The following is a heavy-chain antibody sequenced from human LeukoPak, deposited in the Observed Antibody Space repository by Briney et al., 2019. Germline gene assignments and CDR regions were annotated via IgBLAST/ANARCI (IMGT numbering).Heavy chain of an antibody. V-gene: IGHV4-31*03. CDR2: IYYSGST. D-gene: IGHD2-15*01. CDR3: ARGGGPNIDY. CDR1: GGSISSGGYY. J-gene: IGHJ4*02. Sequence: PSETLSLTCTVSGGSISSGGYYWSWIRQHPGKGLEWIGYIYYSGSTYYNPSLKSRVTISVDTSKNQFSLKLSSVTAADTAVCYCARGGGPNIDYWGQGTLVTVSS.